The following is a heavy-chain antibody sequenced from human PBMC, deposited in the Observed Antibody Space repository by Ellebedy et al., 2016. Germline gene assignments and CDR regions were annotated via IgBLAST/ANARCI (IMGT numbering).Heavy chain of an antibody. V-gene: IGHV3-48*02. CDR1: GFTFSSYS. D-gene: IGHD3-3*01. Sequence: GGSLRLSCAASGFTFSSYSMNWVRQAPGKGLEWVSYISSSSSTIYYADSVKGRFTISRDNAKNSLYLQMNSLRDEETAVYYCAREPPRDDFWSGYYVSGGRGGYYWGQGTLVTVSS. CDR3: AREPPRDDFWSGYYVSGGRGGYY. CDR2: ISSSSSTI. J-gene: IGHJ4*02.